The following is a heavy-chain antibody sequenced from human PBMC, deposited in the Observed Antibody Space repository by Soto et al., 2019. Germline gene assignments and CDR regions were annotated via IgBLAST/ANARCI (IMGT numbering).Heavy chain of an antibody. CDR1: GFTFISYA. V-gene: IGHV3-64D*08. D-gene: IGHD2-21*01. CDR2: ISSNGGSA. J-gene: IGHJ4*02. CDR3: VKDVGDSDYYFDY. Sequence: PGGSLILSCSASGFTFISYAMHWVRQAPGKGLEYVSAISSNGGSAYYADSVKGRFTISRDNSKNTLYLQMSSLRAEDTAVYYCVKDVGDSDYYFDYWGQGTLVTVSS.